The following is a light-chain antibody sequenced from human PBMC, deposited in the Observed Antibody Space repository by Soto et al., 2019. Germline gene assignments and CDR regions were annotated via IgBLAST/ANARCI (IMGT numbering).Light chain of an antibody. V-gene: IGKV3-15*01. J-gene: IGKJ1*01. Sequence: EIVMPQYPATLSVSPGERSALSCISIQSVSSNLAWYQQKPGQAPRLLIYGASTRATGIPARFSGSGSGTEFTLTISSLQSEDFAVYYCQQYNNWPPTWTFGQGTKV. CDR2: GAS. CDR3: QQYNNWPPTWT. CDR1: QSVSSN.